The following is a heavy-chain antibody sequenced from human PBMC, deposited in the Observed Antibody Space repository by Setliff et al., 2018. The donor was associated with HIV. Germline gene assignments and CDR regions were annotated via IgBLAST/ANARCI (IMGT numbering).Heavy chain of an antibody. D-gene: IGHD2-15*01. V-gene: IGHV4-61*02. CDR3: ARGNCDGGTCFSGYHFDF. J-gene: IGHJ4*02. CDR1: GGSINNGPFY. CDR2: IYTSGST. Sequence: SETLSLTCSVSGGSINNGPFYWSWIRQSAGKGLEWIGRIYTSGSTFYNPSLKSRITISLDTSKNHVSLLLSSVTAADTAVCYCARGNCDGGTCFSGYHFDFWGQGKLVTSPQ.